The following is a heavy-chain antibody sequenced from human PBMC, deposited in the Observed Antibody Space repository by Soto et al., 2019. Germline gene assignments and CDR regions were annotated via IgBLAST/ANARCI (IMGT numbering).Heavy chain of an antibody. CDR3: ARHAVRITMVRGVINNYYYYGMDV. D-gene: IGHD3-10*01. V-gene: IGHV4-30-2*01. CDR1: GGSISSGGYS. J-gene: IGHJ6*02. CDR2: LYHSGST. Sequence: SETLSLTCAVSGGSISSGGYSWSWIRQPPGKGLEWIGYLYHSGSTYYNPSLKSRVTISIDRSKNQFSLKLSSVTAADTAVYYCARHAVRITMVRGVINNYYYYGMDVWGQGTTVTVSS.